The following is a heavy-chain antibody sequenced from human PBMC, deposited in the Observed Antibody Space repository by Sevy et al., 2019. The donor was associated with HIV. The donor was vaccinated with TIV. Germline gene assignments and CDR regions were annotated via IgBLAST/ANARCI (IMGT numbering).Heavy chain of an antibody. J-gene: IGHJ4*02. V-gene: IGHV1-2*02. CDR2: IDPISGGT. Sequence: ASVKVSCKASGYTFTGHYLHWVRQAPGRGLEWMGWIDPISGGTKHAQNFKGRVTMARDTSISTAYMELSSLRFDDTAMYYCVRIRFQTGAFDSWGQGTLVTVSS. CDR3: VRIRFQTGAFDS. CDR1: GYTFTGHY. D-gene: IGHD7-27*01.